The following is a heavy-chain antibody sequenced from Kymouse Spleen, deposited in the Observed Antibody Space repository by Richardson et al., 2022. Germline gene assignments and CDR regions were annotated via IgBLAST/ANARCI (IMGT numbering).Heavy chain of an antibody. V-gene: IGHV4-59*01. CDR1: GGSISSYY. J-gene: IGHJ4*02. Sequence: QVQLQESGPGLVKPSETLSLTCTVSGGSISSYYWSWIRQPPGKGLEWIGYIYYSGSTNYNPSLKSRVTISVDTSKNQFSLKLSSVTAADTAVYYCAREKQLWFDYWGQGTLVTVSS. CDR3: AREKQLWFDY. D-gene: IGHD5-18,IGHD5-18*01. CDR2: IYYSGST.